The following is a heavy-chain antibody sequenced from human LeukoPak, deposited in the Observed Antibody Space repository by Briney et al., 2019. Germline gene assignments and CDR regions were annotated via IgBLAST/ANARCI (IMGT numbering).Heavy chain of an antibody. CDR3: AKGFSGSYGSDFDY. CDR1: GFTFSSYA. D-gene: IGHD1-26*01. J-gene: IGHJ4*02. Sequence: GGSLRLSCAGSGFTFSSYAMSWVHQAPGKGPEWVSGISGSGGGAYYADSVKGRFTISRDDSKNTLSLHMNSLRGEDTAVYYCAKGFSGSYGSDFDYWGQGILVTVSS. CDR2: ISGSGGGA. V-gene: IGHV3-23*01.